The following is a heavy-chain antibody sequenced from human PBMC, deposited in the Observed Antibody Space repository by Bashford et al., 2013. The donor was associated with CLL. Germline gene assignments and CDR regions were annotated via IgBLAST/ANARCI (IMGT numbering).Heavy chain of an antibody. Sequence: GESLKISCKGSGYSFTSYWIGWVRQMPGKGLEWMGIIYPGDSDTRYSPSFQGQVTVSADKSISTAYLQWSSLKASDTAMYYCARRIPSIAVAGNWMEDYYYYGMDVLGPRDHGHRLL. V-gene: IGHV5-51*01. D-gene: IGHD6-19*01. CDR1: GYSFTSYW. J-gene: IGHJ6*02. CDR3: ARRIPSIAVAGNWMEDYYYYGMDV. CDR2: IYPGDSDT.